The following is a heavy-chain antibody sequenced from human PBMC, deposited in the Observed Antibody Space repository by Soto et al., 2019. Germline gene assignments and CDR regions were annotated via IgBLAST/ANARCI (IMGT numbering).Heavy chain of an antibody. Sequence: GGSLRLSCAASGFTFSSYSMNWVRQAPGKGLEWVSSISSSSSYIYYADSVKGRFTISRDNAKNSLYLQMNSLRAEDTAVYYCARSGGERYHYYYDVLAVWGQGTTDPASS. D-gene: IGHD3-16*01. CDR3: ARSGGERYHYYYDVLAV. CDR1: GFTFSSYS. CDR2: ISSSSSYI. V-gene: IGHV3-21*01. J-gene: IGHJ6*01.